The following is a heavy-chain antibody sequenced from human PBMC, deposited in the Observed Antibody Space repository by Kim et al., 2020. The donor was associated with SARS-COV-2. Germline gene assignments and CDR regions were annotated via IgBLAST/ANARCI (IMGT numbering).Heavy chain of an antibody. V-gene: IGHV2-26*01. D-gene: IGHD3-3*01. CDR2: IFSNDEK. CDR1: GFSLSNARMG. CDR3: ARTTREWLLIGGYYYYYGMDV. J-gene: IGHJ6*02. Sequence: SGPTLVNPTETLTLTCTVSGFSLSNARMGVSWIRQPPGKALEWLAHIFSNDEKSYSTSLKSRLTISKDTSKSQVVLTMTNMDPVDTATYYCARTTREWLLIGGYYYYYGMDVWGQGTTVTVSS.